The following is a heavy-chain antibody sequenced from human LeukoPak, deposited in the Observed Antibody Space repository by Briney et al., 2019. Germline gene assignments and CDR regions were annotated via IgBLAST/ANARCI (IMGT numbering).Heavy chain of an antibody. CDR3: ARERGFRQWLRVWFDP. V-gene: IGHV1-2*02. CDR2: INPNSGGT. J-gene: IGHJ5*02. Sequence: GASVKVSCKASGYTFTGYYMHWVRQAPGQGLEWMGWINPNSGGTNYAQKFQGRVTMTRDTSISTAYMELSRLRSDDTAVYYCARERGFRQWLRVWFDPWGQGTLVTVSS. D-gene: IGHD5-12*01. CDR1: GYTFTGYY.